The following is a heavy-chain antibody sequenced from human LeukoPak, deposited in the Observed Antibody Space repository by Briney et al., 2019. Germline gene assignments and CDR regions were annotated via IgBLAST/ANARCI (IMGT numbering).Heavy chain of an antibody. D-gene: IGHD3-10*01. Sequence: GGSLRLSCAASGFTVSSNYMSWVRQAPGKGLEWVSVIYSGGSTYYADSVKGRFTISRDNSKNTLYLQMNSLRAEDTAVYYCARMVRGVILIYYYYYMDVWGKGTAVTISS. V-gene: IGHV3-66*01. CDR1: GFTVSSNY. CDR2: IYSGGST. J-gene: IGHJ6*03. CDR3: ARMVRGVILIYYYYYMDV.